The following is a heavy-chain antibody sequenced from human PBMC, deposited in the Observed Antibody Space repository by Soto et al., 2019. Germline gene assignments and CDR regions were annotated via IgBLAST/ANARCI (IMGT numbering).Heavy chain of an antibody. J-gene: IGHJ4*02. CDR3: ARLLSMYYDILTGSPRGYYFDY. CDR2: IYYSGST. Sequence: PSETLSLTCTVSGGSISSYYWSWIRQPPGKGLEWIGYIYYSGSTNYNPSLTSRVTISVDTSKNQFSLKLSSVTAADTAVYYCARLLSMYYDILTGSPRGYYFDYWGQETLVTVSS. D-gene: IGHD3-9*01. V-gene: IGHV4-59*08. CDR1: GGSISSYY.